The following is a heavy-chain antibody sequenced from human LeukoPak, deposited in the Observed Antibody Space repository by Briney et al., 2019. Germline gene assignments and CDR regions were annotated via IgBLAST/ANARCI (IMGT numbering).Heavy chain of an antibody. CDR1: GGSFSGYY. V-gene: IGHV4-34*01. Sequence: SETLSLTCDVYGGSFSGYYWSWIRQPPGKGLEWIGEINHSGSTNYNPSLKSRVTISVDTSKNQFSLKLSSVTAADTAVYYCARWRVVAAIQALYYYGMDVWGQGTTVTVSS. CDR2: INHSGST. CDR3: ARWRVVAAIQALYYYGMDV. J-gene: IGHJ6*02. D-gene: IGHD2-15*01.